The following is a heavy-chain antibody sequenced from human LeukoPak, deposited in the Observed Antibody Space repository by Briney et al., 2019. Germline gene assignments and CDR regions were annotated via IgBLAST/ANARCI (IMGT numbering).Heavy chain of an antibody. CDR1: GFTFSSYW. Sequence: PGGSLRLSCAASGFTFSSYWMSWVRQAPGKGLEWVASIKQDGSEKYYVDSVKGRFTISRDNAKNSLYPQMNSLRAEDTAVYYCASGFGSSWYYYYYMDVCGKGTTVTVSS. CDR2: IKQDGSEK. V-gene: IGHV3-7*01. J-gene: IGHJ6*03. CDR3: ASGFGSSWYYYYYMDV. D-gene: IGHD6-13*01.